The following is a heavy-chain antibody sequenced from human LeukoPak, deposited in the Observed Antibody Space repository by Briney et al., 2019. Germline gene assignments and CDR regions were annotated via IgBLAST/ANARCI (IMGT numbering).Heavy chain of an antibody. Sequence: GGSLRLSYAASGFTFSTYAMHWVRQAPGKGLEWVTIISFDAKNIYYADSVKGRFTISRDNSKSTLYLQMNSLRTEDTAVYYCARRDSSTSSESRDYALDIWGQGTMVTVSS. CDR2: ISFDAKNI. D-gene: IGHD3-22*01. CDR3: ARRDSSTSSESRDYALDI. CDR1: GFTFSTYA. J-gene: IGHJ3*02. V-gene: IGHV3-30*04.